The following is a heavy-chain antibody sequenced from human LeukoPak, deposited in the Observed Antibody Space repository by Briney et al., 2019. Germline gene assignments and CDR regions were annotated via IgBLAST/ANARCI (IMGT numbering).Heavy chain of an antibody. CDR3: ARVTYSYGYGDI. CDR2: ISPSGGST. Sequence: ASVKVSCKAFGYTFTSNYMHWVRQAPGQGPEWMGVISPSGGSTTYAQKFQGRVTLTRDTSISTAYMELSRLRSDDTAVYYCARVTYSYGYGDIWGQGTMVTVSS. D-gene: IGHD5-18*01. V-gene: IGHV1-46*01. J-gene: IGHJ3*02. CDR1: GYTFTSNY.